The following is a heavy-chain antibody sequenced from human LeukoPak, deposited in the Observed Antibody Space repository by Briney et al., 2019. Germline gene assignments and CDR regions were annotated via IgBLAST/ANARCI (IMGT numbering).Heavy chain of an antibody. Sequence: GGSLRLSCAASGFTFSSYGMHWVRQAPGKGLEWVAFIRYDGSNKYYADSVKGRFTISRDNAKNSLYLQMNSLRADDTAVYYCAINGCFRGVCVIDIWGQGTLVAVSS. CDR2: IRYDGSNK. D-gene: IGHD3-10*01. V-gene: IGHV3-30*02. CDR1: GFTFSSYG. J-gene: IGHJ3*02. CDR3: AINGCFRGVCVIDI.